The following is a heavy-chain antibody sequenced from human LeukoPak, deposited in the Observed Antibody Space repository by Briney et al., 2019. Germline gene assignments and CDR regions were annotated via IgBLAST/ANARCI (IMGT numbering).Heavy chain of an antibody. J-gene: IGHJ3*02. Sequence: PAPTLFPPTPPLTLTCTFSWIGRDSRAVGVGWIRQPRAGAVEWLEVIYENDEKLYSSSLQSRLSITKDTSKNQVVLTMANMDPVDTATYYCAHRHRGVASDIWGQGTMVTVSS. D-gene: IGHD2-15*01. V-gene: IGHV2-5*01. CDR3: AHRHRGVASDI. CDR1: WIGRDSRAVG. CDR2: IYENDEK.